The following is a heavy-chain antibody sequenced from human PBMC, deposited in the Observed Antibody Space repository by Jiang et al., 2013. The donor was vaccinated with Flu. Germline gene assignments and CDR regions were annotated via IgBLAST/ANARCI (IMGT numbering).Heavy chain of an antibody. CDR3: AREQSGGYWFDP. Sequence: WAEVKKPGASVKVSCRASGYIFTTYFIHWLRQAPGQGLEWMGMVDPSNGNTNYAQKFQGRVTMTRDTSTSTVYMELSSLRSEDMAVYYCAREQSGGYWFDPWGQGTLVIVSS. V-gene: IGHV1-46*01. CDR2: VDPSNGNT. J-gene: IGHJ5*02. D-gene: IGHD3-10*01. CDR1: GYIFTTYF.